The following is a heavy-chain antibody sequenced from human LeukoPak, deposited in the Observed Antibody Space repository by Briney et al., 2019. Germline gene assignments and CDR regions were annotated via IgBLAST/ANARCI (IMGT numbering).Heavy chain of an antibody. V-gene: IGHV3-15*01. CDR2: IKSKTDGGTT. J-gene: IGHJ6*02. CDR3: TTLRSGSYFRMTGYYYGMDV. D-gene: IGHD1-26*01. Sequence: GGSLRLSCAASGFTFSNAWMSWVRQAPGKGLEWVGRIKSKTDGGTTDYAAPVKGRFTISRDDSKNTLYLQMNSLKTEDTAVCYCTTLRSGSYFRMTGYYYGMDVWGQGTTVTVSS. CDR1: GFTFSNAW.